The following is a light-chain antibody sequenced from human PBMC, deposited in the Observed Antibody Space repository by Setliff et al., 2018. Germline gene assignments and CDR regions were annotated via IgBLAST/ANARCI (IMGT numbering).Light chain of an antibody. CDR1: SRDVGGFNF. CDR3: SSYAGNYIYV. J-gene: IGLJ1*01. CDR2: EVS. V-gene: IGLV2-8*01. Sequence: QSALAQPPSASGSPGQSVAISYTGTSRDVGGFNFVSWYQQHPGKAPKLIIYEVSKRPSGVPDRFSGSKSGNTASLTVSGLQAEDVADYYCSSYAGNYIYVFGSGTKVTVL.